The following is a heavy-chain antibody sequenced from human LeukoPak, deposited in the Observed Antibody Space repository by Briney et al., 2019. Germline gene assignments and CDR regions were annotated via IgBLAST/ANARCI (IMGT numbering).Heavy chain of an antibody. Sequence: PSETLSLTCSVSGDSISTYGLYWGWLRQPPGKGLEWIASVYHTGTTYHNPSLKSRVTISVDTSKNQFSLKLSSVTAADTAVYYCARDYPPGAGAFDIWGQGTMVTVSS. CDR1: GDSISTYGLY. CDR2: VYHTGTT. CDR3: ARDYPPGAGAFDI. D-gene: IGHD3-16*02. V-gene: IGHV4-39*07. J-gene: IGHJ3*02.